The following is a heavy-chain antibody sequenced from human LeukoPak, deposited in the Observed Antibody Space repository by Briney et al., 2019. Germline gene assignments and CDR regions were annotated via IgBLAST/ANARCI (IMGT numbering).Heavy chain of an antibody. CDR2: IYHSGST. CDR3: ARVGDDFWKDY. Sequence: SETLSLTCNVSGDSFSSGGYYWSWIRQPPGKGLEWIGYIYHSGSTYYNPSLKSRVTISVDRSKNQFSLKLSSVTAADTAVYYCARVGDDFWKDYWGQGTLVTVSS. CDR1: GDSFSSGGYY. V-gene: IGHV4-30-2*01. D-gene: IGHD3-3*01. J-gene: IGHJ4*02.